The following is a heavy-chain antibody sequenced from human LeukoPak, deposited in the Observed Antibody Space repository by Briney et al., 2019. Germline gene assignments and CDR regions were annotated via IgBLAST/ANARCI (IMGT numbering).Heavy chain of an antibody. CDR1: GYTLTELS. J-gene: IGHJ4*02. V-gene: IGHV1-24*01. Sequence: ASVKVSCKVSGYTLTELSMHWLRQAPGKGLEWMGGFDPEDGETIYAQKFQGRVTMTEDTSTDTAYMELSSLRSEDTAVYYCATIVRGLPRPDYWGQGTLVTVSS. CDR2: FDPEDGET. CDR3: ATIVRGLPRPDY. D-gene: IGHD1-26*01.